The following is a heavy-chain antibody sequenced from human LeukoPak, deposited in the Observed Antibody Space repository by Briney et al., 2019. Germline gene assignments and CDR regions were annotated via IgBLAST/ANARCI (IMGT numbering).Heavy chain of an antibody. CDR3: ARDGGTRITLVEVYYFDY. D-gene: IGHD4-11*01. V-gene: IGHV3-30-3*01. J-gene: IGHJ4*02. CDR2: ISYDGSNK. CDR1: GFTFSSYA. Sequence: PGGSLRLSCAASGFTFSSYAMQWVRQAPGKGLEWVAVISYDGSNKYYADFVKGRFTISRDNSKNTLYLQMNSLRAEDTAVYYCARDGGTRITLVEVYYFDYWGQGTLVTVSS.